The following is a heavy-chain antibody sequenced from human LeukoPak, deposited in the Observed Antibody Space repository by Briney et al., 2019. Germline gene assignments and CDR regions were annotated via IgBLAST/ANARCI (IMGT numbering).Heavy chain of an antibody. D-gene: IGHD3-9*01. CDR2: ISYDGSNK. V-gene: IGHV3-30*18. J-gene: IGHJ4*02. CDR3: AKDQGVDILTGYYLPSLGY. Sequence: PGGSLRLSCAASGFTFSSYGMHWVRQAPGKGLEWVAVISYDGSNKYYADSVKGRFTISRDNSKNTLYLQMNSLRAEDTAVYYCAKDQGVDILTGYYLPSLGYWGQGTLVTVSS. CDR1: GFTFSSYG.